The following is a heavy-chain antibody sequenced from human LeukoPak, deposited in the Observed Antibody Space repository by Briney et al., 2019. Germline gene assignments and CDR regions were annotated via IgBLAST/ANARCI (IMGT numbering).Heavy chain of an antibody. V-gene: IGHV1-2*02. CDR3: ARGSVVPAAIPDY. D-gene: IGHD2-2*01. J-gene: IGHJ4*02. Sequence: ASVKVSCKASGYTFTGYYMHWVRQAPGQGLEWMGWINPNSGGTNYAQKFQGRVTMTRDTSISTAYMELSRLRSDDTAVNYCARGSVVPAAIPDYWGQGTLVTVSS. CDR1: GYTFTGYY. CDR2: INPNSGGT.